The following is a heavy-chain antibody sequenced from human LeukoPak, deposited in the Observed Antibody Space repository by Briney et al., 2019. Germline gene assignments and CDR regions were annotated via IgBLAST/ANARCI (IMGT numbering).Heavy chain of an antibody. D-gene: IGHD1-26*01. Sequence: ASVKASCKASGYTFTGYYMHWVRQAPGQGLEWMGWINPNSGGTNYAQKFQGRVTMTRDTSISTAYMELSRLRSDDTAVYYCARELVGAHGAFDIWGQGTMVTVSS. CDR2: INPNSGGT. J-gene: IGHJ3*02. V-gene: IGHV1-2*02. CDR3: ARELVGAHGAFDI. CDR1: GYTFTGYY.